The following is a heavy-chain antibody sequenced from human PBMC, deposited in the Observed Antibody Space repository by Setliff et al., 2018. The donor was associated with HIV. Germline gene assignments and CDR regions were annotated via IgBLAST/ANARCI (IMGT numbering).Heavy chain of an antibody. V-gene: IGHV3-21*04. D-gene: IGHD6-19*01. CDR3: AKDYSSGWFDY. J-gene: IGHJ4*02. Sequence: GGSLRLSCVTSGFTFDTFHMNWVRQAPGKGLEWVSSISGSGTSVDYADSVRGRFTISRDNAKNTLYLQMNSLRAEDTAVYYCAKDYSSGWFDYWGQGTLVTVSS. CDR2: ISGSGTSV. CDR1: GFTFDTFH.